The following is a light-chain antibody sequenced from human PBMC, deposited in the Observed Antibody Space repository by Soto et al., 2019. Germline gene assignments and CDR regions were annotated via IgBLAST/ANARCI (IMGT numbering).Light chain of an antibody. J-gene: IGKJ4*01. Sequence: ELVMTQSPATLSVSPGERATLSCRASQSVSSTLAWYQQKPGQAPSLLIYGASTRATGTPARFSGSGSGTEFTLTISSLQSEDFAVYYCQQYIRWPLTFGGGTKVDIK. V-gene: IGKV3-15*01. CDR1: QSVSST. CDR3: QQYIRWPLT. CDR2: GAS.